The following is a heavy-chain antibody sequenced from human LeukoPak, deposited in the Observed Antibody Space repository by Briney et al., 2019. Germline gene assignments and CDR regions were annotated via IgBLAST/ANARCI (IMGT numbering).Heavy chain of an antibody. Sequence: SETLSLTCTVFGGSISSYYWSWIRQPPGKGLEWIGYIYYSGSTNYNPSLKSRVTISVDTSKNQFSLKLSSVTAADTAVYYCARVNFDWLSADYYGMDVWGRGTTVTVSS. V-gene: IGHV4-59*01. CDR1: GGSISSYY. D-gene: IGHD3-9*01. J-gene: IGHJ6*04. CDR2: IYYSGST. CDR3: ARVNFDWLSADYYGMDV.